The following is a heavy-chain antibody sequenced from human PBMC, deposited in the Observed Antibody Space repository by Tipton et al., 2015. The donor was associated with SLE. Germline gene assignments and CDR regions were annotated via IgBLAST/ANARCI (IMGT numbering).Heavy chain of an antibody. Sequence: TLSLTCAVSGGSISSGGYSWSWIRQPPGKGLEWIGYIYHSGSTYYNPSLKSRVTMSVDRSKNQFSLKLSSVTAADTAVYYCARDTDCGGYYFDYWGQGTLVTVSS. CDR1: GGSISSGGYS. V-gene: IGHV4-30-2*01. J-gene: IGHJ4*02. CDR2: IYHSGST. CDR3: ARDTDCGGYYFDY. D-gene: IGHD2-21*01.